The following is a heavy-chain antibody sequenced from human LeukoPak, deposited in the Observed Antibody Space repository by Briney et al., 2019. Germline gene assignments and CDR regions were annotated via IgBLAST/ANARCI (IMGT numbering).Heavy chain of an antibody. V-gene: IGHV4-59*01. CDR2: IYYSGST. CDR3: AREALPYYDVLTGYWYNYFDP. D-gene: IGHD3-9*01. CDR1: GGSISSYY. Sequence: PSETLSLTCTVSGGSISSYYWSWIRQPPGKGLEWIGYIYYSGSTNYNPSLKSRVTISVDTSKNQFSLKLSSVTAADTAVYYCAREALPYYDVLTGYWYNYFDPWGQGTLVTVSS. J-gene: IGHJ5*02.